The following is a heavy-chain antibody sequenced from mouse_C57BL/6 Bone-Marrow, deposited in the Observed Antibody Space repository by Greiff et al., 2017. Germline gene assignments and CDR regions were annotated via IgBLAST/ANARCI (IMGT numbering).Heavy chain of an antibody. V-gene: IGHV14-4*01. CDR3: TTYDGYYAMDD. CDR1: GFNIKDDY. Sequence: VPLQQSGAELVRPGASVKLSCTASGFNIKDDYMHWVKQRPEQGLEWIGWLDPANGDTEYASKFQGKATITADTSSNTAYLQLSSLTSEDTAVYYCTTYDGYYAMDDWGQGTSVTVSS. CDR2: LDPANGDT. J-gene: IGHJ4*01. D-gene: IGHD2-3*01.